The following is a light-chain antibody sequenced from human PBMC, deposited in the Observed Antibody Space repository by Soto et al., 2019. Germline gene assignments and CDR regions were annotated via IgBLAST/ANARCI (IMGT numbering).Light chain of an antibody. CDR1: QSVSSN. CDR3: QQYNNWPKT. CDR2: GAS. V-gene: IGKV3-15*01. J-gene: IGKJ1*01. Sequence: EIVMTRSPATLSVSPGERPTLSYRASQSVSSNLAWYKQKPGQAPRLLIYGASTRATGIPARLSGSGSGTEFTLTISSLQSEDVAVDDGQQYNNWPKTFGQGTKVDIK.